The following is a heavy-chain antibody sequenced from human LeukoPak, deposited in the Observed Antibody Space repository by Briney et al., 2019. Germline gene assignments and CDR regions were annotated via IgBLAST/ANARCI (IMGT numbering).Heavy chain of an antibody. CDR1: GFNFRNYA. CDR2: IRFDGSHK. J-gene: IGHJ4*02. CDR3: TRSAYCTGGTCYSKTFDY. V-gene: IGHV3-30*02. D-gene: IGHD2-15*01. Sequence: GGSLRLSCAASGFNFRNYAMHWDRQAPGKEPEWVALIRFDGSHKYYADSVKGRFTISRDNSRDTLSLQMSSLRAEDTAVYYCTRSAYCTGGTCYSKTFDYWGQGTLVTVSS.